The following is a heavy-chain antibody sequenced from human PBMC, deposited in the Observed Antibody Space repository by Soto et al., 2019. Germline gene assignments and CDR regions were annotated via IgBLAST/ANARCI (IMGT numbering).Heavy chain of an antibody. CDR2: KYYRSKWYN. Sequence: QVPLQQSGPGLVKPSQTLSLTCAISGDSVSSNSAAWNGIRQSPSRGLEWPGRKYYRSKWYNDYAVSVKRQLTFNPDTSNNQFSLQPNSVTHEDTAVYYCARGDRSSWYAGSAGGFDYWGQGTLVIVSS. V-gene: IGHV6-1*01. J-gene: IGHJ4*02. D-gene: IGHD6-13*01. CDR3: ARGDRSSWYAGSAGGFDY. CDR1: GDSVSSNSAA.